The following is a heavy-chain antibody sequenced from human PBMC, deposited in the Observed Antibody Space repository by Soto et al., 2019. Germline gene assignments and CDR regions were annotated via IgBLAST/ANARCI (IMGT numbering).Heavy chain of an antibody. D-gene: IGHD6-19*01. CDR1: SGSISGRNW. CDR2: VSHSGST. V-gene: IGHV4-4*02. Sequence: QVQLQESGPGLVKPSGTLSLTCTVSSGSISGRNWWNWVRQPPGKGLEWIGEVSHSGSTNYNPSLKSRVSISVYKSKNQFSLKLSSVTAADTAVYYCARDLGLSSHGVGYALDIWGQGTMVSVSS. J-gene: IGHJ3*02. CDR3: ARDLGLSSHGVGYALDI.